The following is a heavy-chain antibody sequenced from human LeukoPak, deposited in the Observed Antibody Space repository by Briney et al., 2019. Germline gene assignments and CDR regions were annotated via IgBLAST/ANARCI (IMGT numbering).Heavy chain of an antibody. CDR3: ARSPPWVAGIGYDY. V-gene: IGHV3-74*01. CDR2: INSDGSST. CDR1: GFTFSSYW. Sequence: PGGSLRLSCAASGFTFSSYWMHWVRQAPGKGLVWVSRINSDGSSTSYADSVKGRFTISRDNAKNTLYLQMNSPRAEDTAVHYCARSPPWVAGIGYDYWGQGTLVTVSS. J-gene: IGHJ4*02. D-gene: IGHD6-19*01.